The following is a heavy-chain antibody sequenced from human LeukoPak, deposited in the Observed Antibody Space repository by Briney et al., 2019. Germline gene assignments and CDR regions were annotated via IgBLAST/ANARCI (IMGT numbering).Heavy chain of an antibody. Sequence: GESLKISCKGTGNTFTNYWIGWVRQLPGKGLEWMGIIYPGDSETRYSPSFQGQVTMSVDKSGSTAYLQWATLKASDTAIYFCARLSTRLLDHWGQGTRVTVSS. J-gene: IGHJ4*02. V-gene: IGHV5-51*01. D-gene: IGHD3-3*01. CDR1: GNTFTNYW. CDR2: IYPGDSET. CDR3: ARLSTRLLDH.